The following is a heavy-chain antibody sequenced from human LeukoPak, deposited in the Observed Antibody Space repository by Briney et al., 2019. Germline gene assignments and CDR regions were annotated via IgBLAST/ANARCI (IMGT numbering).Heavy chain of an antibody. J-gene: IGHJ4*02. D-gene: IGHD6-13*01. V-gene: IGHV3-30*18. CDR2: ISYDGSNK. CDR3: AKDSDTSIAAAGPSDY. Sequence: HTGGSLRLSCAASGFTFSSYGMHWVRQAPGKGLEWVAVISYDGSNKYYADSVKGRFTTSRDNSKNTLYLQMNSLRAEDTAVYYCAKDSDTSIAAAGPSDYWGQGTLVTVSS. CDR1: GFTFSSYG.